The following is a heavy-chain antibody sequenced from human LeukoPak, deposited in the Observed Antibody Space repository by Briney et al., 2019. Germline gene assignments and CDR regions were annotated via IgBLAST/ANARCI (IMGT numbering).Heavy chain of an antibody. CDR3: AKRGYCRGGTCFSHDAFDI. Sequence: GGSLRLSCAASGFTFSSYAMHWVRQAPGKGLEWVAVISYDGSNKYYADSVKGRFTISRDNSKNTLYLQMNSLRAEDTAVYYCAKRGYCRGGTCFSHDAFDIWGQGTMVTVSS. V-gene: IGHV3-30*04. CDR1: GFTFSSYA. J-gene: IGHJ3*02. D-gene: IGHD2-15*01. CDR2: ISYDGSNK.